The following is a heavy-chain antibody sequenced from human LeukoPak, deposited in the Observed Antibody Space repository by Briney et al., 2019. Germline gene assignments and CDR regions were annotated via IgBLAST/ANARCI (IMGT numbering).Heavy chain of an antibody. D-gene: IGHD2-2*02. CDR2: INPNSGGT. Sequence: ASVKVSCKASGYTFTGYYIYWVRQAPGQGLGWMGWINPNSGGTNYAQKFQGRVAMTMDTSVNTAYMELSRLRSDDTAVYYCARVDSEYCSSTSCYKWFDAWGQGTLVTVSS. CDR3: ARVDSEYCSSTSCYKWFDA. J-gene: IGHJ5*02. CDR1: GYTFTGYY. V-gene: IGHV1-2*02.